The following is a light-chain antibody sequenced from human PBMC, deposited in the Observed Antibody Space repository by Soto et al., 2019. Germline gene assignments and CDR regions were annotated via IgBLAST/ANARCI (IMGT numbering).Light chain of an antibody. J-gene: IGKJ2*01. CDR2: WAS. Sequence: DIVVTQSPDSLAVSLGESVTINCKSSQNILYWSNQKNYLAWYQKKPGPPPKLLIYWASTRKSGVPDRFSGTVSGTYFTLTISSLQAEAVAFYSCQQYYATPHTFGQWTKLEIK. V-gene: IGKV4-1*01. CDR3: QQYYATPHT. CDR1: QNILYWSNQKNY.